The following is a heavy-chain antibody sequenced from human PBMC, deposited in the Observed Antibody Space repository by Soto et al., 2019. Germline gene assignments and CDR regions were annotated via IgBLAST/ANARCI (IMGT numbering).Heavy chain of an antibody. CDR3: ASVEPRLGYCSGGSCLN. CDR1: GYTFTSYD. CDR2: MNPNSGNT. V-gene: IGHV1-8*01. Sequence: ASVKVSCKASGYTFTSYDINWVRQATGQGLEWMGWMNPNSGNTGYAQKFQGRVTMTRNTSISTAYMELSSLRSEDTAVYYCASVEPRLGYCSGGSCLNWGQGTLVTVSS. J-gene: IGHJ4*02. D-gene: IGHD2-15*01.